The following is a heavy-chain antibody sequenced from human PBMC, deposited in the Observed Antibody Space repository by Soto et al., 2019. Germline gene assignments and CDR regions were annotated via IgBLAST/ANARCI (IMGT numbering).Heavy chain of an antibody. Sequence: QVQLVQSGAEVQKAGSSVKVSCKASGGTFSSYAISWVRQAPGQGLEWMGGIIPIFGTAKYAQKFQGRATITADTATCTSYMELSRRRSEDTAGNYSARANGVYYDFCSGYCYGIDVCRQGSTV. CDR1: GGTFSSYA. J-gene: IGHJ6*02. V-gene: IGHV1-69*06. CDR2: IIPIFGTA. CDR3: ARANGVYYDFCSGYCYGIDV. D-gene: IGHD3-3*01.